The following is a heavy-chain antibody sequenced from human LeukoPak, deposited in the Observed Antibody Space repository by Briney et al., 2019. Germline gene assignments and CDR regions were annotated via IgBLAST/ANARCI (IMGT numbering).Heavy chain of an antibody. Sequence: GGSLRLSCAASGFTFSNAWMSWVRQAPGKGLEWVGRIKSKTDGGTTDYAAPVKGRFTISRDDSKNTLYLQMNSLKTEDTAVYYCWSVVVVAATRYDAFDIWGQGTMVTVSS. D-gene: IGHD2-15*01. CDR3: WSVVVVAATRYDAFDI. CDR2: IKSKTDGGTT. V-gene: IGHV3-15*01. J-gene: IGHJ3*02. CDR1: GFTFSNAW.